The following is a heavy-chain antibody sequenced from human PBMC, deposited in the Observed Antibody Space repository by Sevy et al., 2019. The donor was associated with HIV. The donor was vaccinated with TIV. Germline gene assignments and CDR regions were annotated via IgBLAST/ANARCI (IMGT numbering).Heavy chain of an antibody. CDR1: GFTFSSYA. Sequence: GESLKISCAASGFTFSSYAMSWVRQAPGKGLEWVARIWYDGSDTYYGESMKGRFTISRDNSQNTVDLQMNSLRVEDTAVYYCARDVDSNYDGIDAWGQGTTVTVSS. CDR2: IWYDGSDT. J-gene: IGHJ6*02. V-gene: IGHV3-33*08. D-gene: IGHD4-4*01. CDR3: ARDVDSNYDGIDA.